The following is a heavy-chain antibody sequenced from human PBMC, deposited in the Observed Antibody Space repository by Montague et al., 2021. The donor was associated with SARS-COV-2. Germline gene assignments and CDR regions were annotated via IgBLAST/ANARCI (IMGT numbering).Heavy chain of an antibody. Sequence: SETLSLTCAVHGGSFSTYSWNWIRQPPGKGLEWIGEIHHGGSTNYNPSLKSRVTISADTSENQFSLKLTSVAAADTAVYYCARLGDGVVPSPILGVGPYYSYYYMDVWGKGTTVTVS. V-gene: IGHV4-34*01. CDR2: IHHGGST. J-gene: IGHJ6*03. CDR3: ARLGDGVVPSPILGVGPYYSYYYMDV. CDR1: GGSFSTYS. D-gene: IGHD3-10*01.